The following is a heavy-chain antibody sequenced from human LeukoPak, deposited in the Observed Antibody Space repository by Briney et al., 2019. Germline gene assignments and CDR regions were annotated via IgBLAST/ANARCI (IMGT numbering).Heavy chain of an antibody. D-gene: IGHD5-24*01. J-gene: IGHJ3*02. CDR1: GGSFSGYY. CDR3: ARHGGDGYNYAFDI. Sequence: SETLSLTCAVYGGSFSGYYWSWIRQPPGKGLEWIGEINHSGSTNYNPSLKSRVTISVDTSKNQFSLKLSSVTAADTAVYYCARHGGDGYNYAFDIWGQGTMVTVSS. CDR2: INHSGST. V-gene: IGHV4-34*01.